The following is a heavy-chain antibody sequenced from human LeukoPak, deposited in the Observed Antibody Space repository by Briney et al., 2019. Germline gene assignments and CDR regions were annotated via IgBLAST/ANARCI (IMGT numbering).Heavy chain of an antibody. D-gene: IGHD3-22*01. CDR2: INPNSGGT. V-gene: IGHV1-2*06. Sequence: ASVKVSCKASGYTFTGYYIHWVRQAPGQGLEWMGRINPNSGGTNYAQKFQGRVTMTRDTSISTAYMELSRLRSDDTAVYYCARTYYYDSSGYYDFQHWGQGTLVTVSS. CDR1: GYTFTGYY. CDR3: ARTYYYDSSGYYDFQH. J-gene: IGHJ1*01.